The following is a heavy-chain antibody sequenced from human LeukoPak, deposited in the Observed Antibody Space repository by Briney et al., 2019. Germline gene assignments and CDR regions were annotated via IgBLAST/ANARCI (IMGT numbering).Heavy chain of an antibody. D-gene: IGHD3-22*01. V-gene: IGHV4-34*01. CDR2: INHSGST. J-gene: IGHJ4*02. CDR1: GGSFSGYY. Sequence: SETLSLTCAVYGGSFSGYYWSWIRQPPGKGLEWIGEINHSGSTNYNPSLKSRVTISVGTSKNQFSLKLSSVTAADTAVYYCARGRPKDYYDSSGYYYSYWGQGTLVTVSS. CDR3: ARGRPKDYYDSSGYYYSY.